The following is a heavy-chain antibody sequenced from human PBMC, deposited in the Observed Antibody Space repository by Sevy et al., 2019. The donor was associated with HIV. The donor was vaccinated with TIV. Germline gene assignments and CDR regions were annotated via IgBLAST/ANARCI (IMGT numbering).Heavy chain of an antibody. V-gene: IGHV3-48*02. D-gene: IGHD3-3*01. CDR1: GFTFSSYS. CDR3: AREGSRRGGSYYDFWSGYLGDAFDI. CDR2: ISSSSSTI. Sequence: GGSLRLSCAASGFTFSSYSMNWVRQAPGKGLEWVSYISSSSSTIYYADSVKGRFTISRDNAKNSLYLQMNSLRDEDTAVYYCAREGSRRGGSYYDFWSGYLGDAFDIWGLGTMVTVSS. J-gene: IGHJ3*02.